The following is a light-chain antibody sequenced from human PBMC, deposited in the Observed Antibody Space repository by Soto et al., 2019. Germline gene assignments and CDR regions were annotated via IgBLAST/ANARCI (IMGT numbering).Light chain of an antibody. V-gene: IGKV3-20*01. CDR3: QQCGSSPT. Sequence: EIVLTQSPGTLSLSPGESVTLSCRASRSVTSNYIAWYQQKPGQAPRLLIYGAYSRATGIPDRFSGNGSGTGFTLTIRRLEPEDSAVYYCQQCGSSPTVGQGIKLEI. J-gene: IGKJ2*01. CDR1: RSVTSNY. CDR2: GAY.